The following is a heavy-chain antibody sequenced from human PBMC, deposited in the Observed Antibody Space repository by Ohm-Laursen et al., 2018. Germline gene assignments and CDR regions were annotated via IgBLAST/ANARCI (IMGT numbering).Heavy chain of an antibody. CDR2: ISGSGGST. V-gene: IGHV3-23*01. J-gene: IGHJ4*02. D-gene: IGHD3-3*01. Sequence: SLRLSCTASGFTFSSYGMHWVRQAPGKGLEWVSAISGSGGSTYYADSVKGRFTISRDNSKNTLYLQMNSLRAEDTAVYYCAKEISWSGYYTAPCDYWGQGTLVTVSS. CDR1: GFTFSSYG. CDR3: AKEISWSGYYTAPCDY.